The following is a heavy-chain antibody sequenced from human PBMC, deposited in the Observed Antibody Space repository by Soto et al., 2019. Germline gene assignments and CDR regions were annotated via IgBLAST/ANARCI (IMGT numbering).Heavy chain of an antibody. CDR1: GGSISSGGYY. D-gene: IGHD2-2*01. J-gene: IGHJ5*02. Sequence: SETLSLTCTVSGGSISSGGYYWSWIRQHPGKGLEWIGYIYYSGSTYYNPSLKSRVTISVDTSKNRFSLKLSSVTAADTAVYYCARWVRRKDIVVVPAEEAPNWFDPWGQGTLVTAPQ. CDR2: IYYSGST. CDR3: ARWVRRKDIVVVPAEEAPNWFDP. V-gene: IGHV4-31*03.